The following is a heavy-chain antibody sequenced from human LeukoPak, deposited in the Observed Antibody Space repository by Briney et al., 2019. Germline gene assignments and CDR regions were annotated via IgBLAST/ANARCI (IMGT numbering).Heavy chain of an antibody. J-gene: IGHJ4*02. D-gene: IGHD3-22*01. CDR2: IGGSGLST. Sequence: GGSLRLSCVVSGFTFSSKAMTWVRQAPGKGLEWVSSIGGSGLSTYYVDSVKGRFTISRDNSKNTLYLQMNGLRAEDTAVYYCAKSLLLVGDSSGYYPNFDYWGQGTLVTVSS. V-gene: IGHV3-23*01. CDR1: GFTFSSKA. CDR3: AKSLLLVGDSSGYYPNFDY.